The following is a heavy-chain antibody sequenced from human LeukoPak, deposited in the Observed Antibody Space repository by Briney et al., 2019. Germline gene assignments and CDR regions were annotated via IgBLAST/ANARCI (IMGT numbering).Heavy chain of an antibody. V-gene: IGHV3-21*01. CDR2: ISSSSSYI. J-gene: IGHJ4*02. Sequence: GGSLRLSCAASGFTFSSYSMNWVRQAPGKGLEWVSSISSSSSYIYYADSVKGRFTISRDNAKNSLYLQMNSLRAEDTAVYYCARDQSAGVFLYYFDYWGQGTLVTVSS. D-gene: IGHD2/OR15-2a*01. CDR1: GFTFSSYS. CDR3: ARDQSAGVFLYYFDY.